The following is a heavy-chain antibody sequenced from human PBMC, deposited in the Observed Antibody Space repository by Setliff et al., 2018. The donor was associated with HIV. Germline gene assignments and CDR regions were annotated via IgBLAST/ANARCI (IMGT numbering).Heavy chain of an antibody. CDR2: IYYSGST. D-gene: IGHD1-1*01. CDR3: ARAREGWKPFAFDY. J-gene: IGHJ4*02. Sequence: PSETLSLTCTVSGGSISSSSYYWGWIRQPPGKGLEWIGSIYYSGSTYYNPSLKSRVTISVDTSKNQFSLKLSSVTAADTAVYFCARAREGWKPFAFDYWGQGTLVTVPQ. V-gene: IGHV4-39*07. CDR1: GGSISSSSYY.